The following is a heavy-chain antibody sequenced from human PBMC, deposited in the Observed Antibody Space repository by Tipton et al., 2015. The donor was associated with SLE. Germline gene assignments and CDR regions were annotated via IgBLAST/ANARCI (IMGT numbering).Heavy chain of an antibody. Sequence: TLSLTCTVSGASISDYYWAWNRQSPANGLVWIGYIYYSGSTNYNPSLKSRVTISVDTSKNQFSLKLSSVTAADTAVYYCARVVTGTWGYWGQGTLVTVSS. V-gene: IGHV4-59*01. CDR1: GASISDYY. J-gene: IGHJ4*02. CDR3: ARVVTGTWGY. CDR2: IYYSGST. D-gene: IGHD1-7*01.